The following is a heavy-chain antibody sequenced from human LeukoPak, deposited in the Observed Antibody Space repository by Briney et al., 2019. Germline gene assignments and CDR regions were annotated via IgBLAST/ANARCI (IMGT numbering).Heavy chain of an antibody. Sequence: GGSLRLSCGASGFIFSTYWMSWVRQAPGKGLEWVANIKEDGSEKKYVDSVKGRFTISRDNAKNSLYLQMNSLRAEDTAVYYCARAVTTALDYWGQGTLVTVSP. V-gene: IGHV3-7*01. CDR1: GFIFSTYW. D-gene: IGHD4-17*01. J-gene: IGHJ4*02. CDR3: ARAVTTALDY. CDR2: IKEDGSEK.